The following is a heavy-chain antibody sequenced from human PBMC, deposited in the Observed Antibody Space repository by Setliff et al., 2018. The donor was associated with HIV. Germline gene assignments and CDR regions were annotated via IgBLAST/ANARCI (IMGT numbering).Heavy chain of an antibody. Sequence: PSETLSLTCTVPGDSINSGTYYWSWIRQPAGKGLEWIGRLHLSGDTNYNPSLKSRVTMSIDTSKNQFSLKLSSVTAADTAVYYCARDNSYYYGSGSHYWYGMDVWGQGTTVTVSS. V-gene: IGHV4-61*02. CDR1: GDSINSGTYY. D-gene: IGHD3-10*01. CDR2: LHLSGDT. CDR3: ARDNSYYYGSGSHYWYGMDV. J-gene: IGHJ6*01.